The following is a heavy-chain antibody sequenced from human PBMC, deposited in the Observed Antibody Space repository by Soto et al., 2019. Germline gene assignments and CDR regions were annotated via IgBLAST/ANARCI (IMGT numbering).Heavy chain of an antibody. J-gene: IGHJ5*02. CDR1: GGSVSSGSYY. CDR2: IYYSGST. D-gene: IGHD3-16*01. Sequence: PSETLSLTCTVSGGSVSSGSYYWSWIRQPPGKGLEWIGYIYYSGSTNYNPSLKSRVTISVDTSKNQFSLKLSSVTAADTAVYYCARLNLLLYDIVFFAWWFDPCGQLSLVPVSA. CDR3: ARLNLLLYDIVFFAWWFDP. V-gene: IGHV4-61*01.